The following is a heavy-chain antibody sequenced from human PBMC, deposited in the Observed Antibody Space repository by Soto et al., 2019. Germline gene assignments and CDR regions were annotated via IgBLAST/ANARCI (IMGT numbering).Heavy chain of an antibody. CDR1: GFGFSSYA. CDR3: AKGSADGVPYYFDY. CDR2: ISDSGYST. J-gene: IGHJ4*02. V-gene: IGHV3-23*01. Sequence: EVQLLESGGGLVQPGGSLRLSCAASGFGFSSYAMSWVRQAPGKGLEWVSAISDSGYSTYYADTVKGRFTISRDNXXGTLYLQMDSLRAEDTAVYYCAKGSADGVPYYFDYWGQGTLVTVSS. D-gene: IGHD6-13*01.